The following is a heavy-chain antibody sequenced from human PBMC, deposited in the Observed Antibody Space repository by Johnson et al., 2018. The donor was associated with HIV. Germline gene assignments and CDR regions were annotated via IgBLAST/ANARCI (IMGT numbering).Heavy chain of an antibody. CDR2: ISYDGSNK. Sequence: QVQLVESGGGVVQPGRSLRLSCAASGFTFRNYAIHWVRQAPGPGLEWVAVISYDGSNKYYADSVKGRFTISRDNSKNTLYLQMNSLRAEDTAVYYCYAFDIWGQGTMVTVSS. J-gene: IGHJ3*02. CDR3: YAFDI. CDR1: GFTFRNYA. V-gene: IGHV3-30-3*01.